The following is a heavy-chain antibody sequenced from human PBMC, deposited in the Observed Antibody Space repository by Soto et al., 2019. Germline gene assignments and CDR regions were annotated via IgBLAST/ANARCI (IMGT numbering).Heavy chain of an antibody. CDR1: GFTFKDYW. CDR3: ARDDICDGFQCTLGYFQE. V-gene: IGHV3-7*03. CDR2: IKVDGSEK. J-gene: IGHJ1*01. D-gene: IGHD2-21*01. Sequence: DVQLVDSGGGLVQSGGSLRLSCAASGFTFKDYWMNWVRQAPGKGLEWVANIKVDGSEKNYVDSVKGRFTISRDNAKKSRYLQINNLRAEDTAVYYCARDDICDGFQCTLGYFQEWGQGTLVTVSS.